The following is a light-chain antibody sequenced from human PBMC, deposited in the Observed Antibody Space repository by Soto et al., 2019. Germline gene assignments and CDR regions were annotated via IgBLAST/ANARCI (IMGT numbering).Light chain of an antibody. CDR3: EKYGISPYT. CDR1: QSVSGNS. V-gene: IGKV3-20*01. CDR2: GAS. Sequence: EIVVTQSPVTLSLSPGERATLSCRASQSVSGNSLAWYQQRPGQAPRLLIYGASSRATGTPDRFSGSGSGTDFTLTISRLEPEDFAVYYCEKYGISPYTFGPGTNVDIK. J-gene: IGKJ3*01.